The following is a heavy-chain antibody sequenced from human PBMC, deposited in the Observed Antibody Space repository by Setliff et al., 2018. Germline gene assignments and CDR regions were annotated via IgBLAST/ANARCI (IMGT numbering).Heavy chain of an antibody. Sequence: GASVKVSCKASGYTFTSYDVNWVRQAPGQGLECMGWMNPNSGNTGYAQKFQGRVTMTRNTSISKAYMELSSLRSEDTAVYYCARECYSSSWYGDYYYYYGMDVWGQGTTVTVSS. V-gene: IGHV1-8*02. D-gene: IGHD6-13*01. CDR3: ARECYSSSWYGDYYYYYGMDV. J-gene: IGHJ6*02. CDR2: MNPNSGNT. CDR1: GYTFTSYD.